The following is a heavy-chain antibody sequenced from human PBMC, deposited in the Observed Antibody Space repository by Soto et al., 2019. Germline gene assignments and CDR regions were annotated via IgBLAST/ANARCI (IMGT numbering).Heavy chain of an antibody. V-gene: IGHV6-1*01. Sequence: SQTLSLTCAISGDSVSSNSAACKWIRQSPSRGLEWLGRTYYRSKWYNDYAVSVKSRITINPDTSKNQFSLQLNSVTREETAVYFCARASWLLQDYFDYWGQGTLVTVSS. D-gene: IGHD6-19*01. CDR1: GDSVSSNSAA. CDR3: ARASWLLQDYFDY. CDR2: TYYRSKWYN. J-gene: IGHJ4*02.